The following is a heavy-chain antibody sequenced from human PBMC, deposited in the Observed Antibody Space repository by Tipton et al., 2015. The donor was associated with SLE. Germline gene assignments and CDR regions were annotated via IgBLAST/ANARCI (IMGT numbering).Heavy chain of an antibody. D-gene: IGHD3-22*01. Sequence: GLVKPSETLSLTCTVSGGSITSFYWSWIRQSPGKGLEWIGYIYHLGSTSYNPSLESRVTILVDTSKNQFSLNLRSVTAADTAMYYCARGGDTYFYDGSGYRSDFDMWGQGTMVTVSS. CDR2: IYHLGST. V-gene: IGHV4-59*01. CDR1: GGSITSFY. J-gene: IGHJ3*02. CDR3: ARGGDTYFYDGSGYRSDFDM.